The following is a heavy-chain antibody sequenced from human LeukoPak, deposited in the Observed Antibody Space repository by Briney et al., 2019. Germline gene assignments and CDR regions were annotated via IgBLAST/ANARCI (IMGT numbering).Heavy chain of an antibody. D-gene: IGHD3-10*01. CDR3: ARDRRALSGSDYNVNWYFDL. CDR1: GGSISSYY. J-gene: IGHJ2*01. CDR2: IYYSGST. Sequence: PSETLSLTCTVSGGSISSYYWSWIRQPPGKGLEWIGYIYYSGSTNYNPSLKSRVTISVDTSKNQFSLKLSSVTAADTAVYYCARDRRALSGSDYNVNWYFDLWGPGTLVTVSS. V-gene: IGHV4-59*01.